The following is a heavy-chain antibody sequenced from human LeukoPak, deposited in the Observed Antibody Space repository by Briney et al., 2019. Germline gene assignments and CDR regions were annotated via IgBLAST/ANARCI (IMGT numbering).Heavy chain of an antibody. CDR2: ISYDGSNK. J-gene: IGHJ4*02. Sequence: PGGSLRLPCAASGFTFSSYGMHWVRQAPGKGLEWVAVISYDGSNKYYADSVKGRFTISRDNSKNTLYLQMNSLKTEDTAEYYCTTTTITMVRGVTYWGQGTLVTVSS. CDR3: TTTTITMVRGVTY. CDR1: GFTFSSYG. V-gene: IGHV3-30*03. D-gene: IGHD3-10*01.